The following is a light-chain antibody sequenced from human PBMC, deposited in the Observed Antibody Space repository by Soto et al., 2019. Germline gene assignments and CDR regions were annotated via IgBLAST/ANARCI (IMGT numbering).Light chain of an antibody. Sequence: EIVLTQSPGTLSLSPGERATLTCRASQSVSSSYLGWYQQKLGQAPRLLIYGASSRATGIPDRFSGSGSGTDFNLTISRLEPEDFSVYYCQQYGSSPQTFGQGTKVEIK. V-gene: IGKV3-20*01. CDR1: QSVSSSY. J-gene: IGKJ1*01. CDR3: QQYGSSPQT. CDR2: GAS.